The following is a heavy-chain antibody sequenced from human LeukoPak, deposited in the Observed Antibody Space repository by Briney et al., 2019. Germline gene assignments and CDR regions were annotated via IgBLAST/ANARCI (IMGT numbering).Heavy chain of an antibody. CDR1: GFTFSSYW. D-gene: IGHD3-3*01. Sequence: GGSLRLSCAASGFTFSSYWMSWVRQAPGKGLEWVANIKQDGSEKYYVDSVKGRFTISRDNAKNSLYLQMNSLRAEDTAVYYCARDPLTRFFGVVIPLDGMDVWGQGTTVTVSS. CDR2: IKQDGSEK. V-gene: IGHV3-7*01. CDR3: ARDPLTRFFGVVIPLDGMDV. J-gene: IGHJ6*02.